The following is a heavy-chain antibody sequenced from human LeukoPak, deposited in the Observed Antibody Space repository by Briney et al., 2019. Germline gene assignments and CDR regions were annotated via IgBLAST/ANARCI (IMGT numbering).Heavy chain of an antibody. CDR2: ISYDGSNK. V-gene: IGHV3-30-3*01. CDR1: GFTFSSYA. Sequence: GRSLRLSCAASGFTFSSYAMHWVRQAPGKGLEWVAVISYDGSNKYYADSVKGRFTISRDNSKNTVYLQMNSLRAEDTAVYYCARGVWSANDAFDIWGQGTMVTVSS. D-gene: IGHD3-3*01. CDR3: ARGVWSANDAFDI. J-gene: IGHJ3*02.